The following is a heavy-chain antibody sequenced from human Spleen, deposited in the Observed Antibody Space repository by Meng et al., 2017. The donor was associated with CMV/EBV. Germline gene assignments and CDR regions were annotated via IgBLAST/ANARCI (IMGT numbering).Heavy chain of an antibody. CDR3: AKEDDSGSFGGVDY. Sequence: GGSLRLSCAASGFTFSRYGMHWVRQAAGKGLEWVAFIRYDGSNKYFADSVKGRFTISRDNSKDTLYLQMNSLRTEDTAVYFCAKEDDSGSFGGVDYWGQGTLVTVSS. J-gene: IGHJ4*02. CDR1: GFTFSRYG. CDR2: IRYDGSNK. V-gene: IGHV3-30*02. D-gene: IGHD1-26*01.